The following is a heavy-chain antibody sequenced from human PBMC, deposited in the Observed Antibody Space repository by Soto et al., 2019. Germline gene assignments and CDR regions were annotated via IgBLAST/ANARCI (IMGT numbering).Heavy chain of an antibody. V-gene: IGHV4-39*01. D-gene: IGHD6-19*01. J-gene: IGHJ5*02. CDR3: ARLEAVGSSGWYDWFDP. CDR2: IYYSGST. CDR1: GGSISSSSYY. Sequence: QLQLQESGPGLVKPSETLSLTCTVSGGSISSSSYYWGWIRQPPGKGLEWIGSIYYSGSTYYNPSLKSRVTISVDTSKNQFSLKLSSVTAADTAVYYCARLEAVGSSGWYDWFDPWGQGTLVTVSS.